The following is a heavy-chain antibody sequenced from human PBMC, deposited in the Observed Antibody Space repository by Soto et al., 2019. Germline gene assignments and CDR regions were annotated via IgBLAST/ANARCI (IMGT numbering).Heavy chain of an antibody. CDR2: IYYSGST. D-gene: IGHD6-13*01. Sequence: PSETLSLTCTVSGGSISSYYWSWIRQPPGKGLEWIGYIYYSGSTNYNPSLKSRVTISVDTSKNQSSLKLSSVTAADTAVYYCARLRQQLGIDYWGQGTLVTVSS. CDR3: ARLRQQLGIDY. J-gene: IGHJ4*02. CDR1: GGSISSYY. V-gene: IGHV4-59*01.